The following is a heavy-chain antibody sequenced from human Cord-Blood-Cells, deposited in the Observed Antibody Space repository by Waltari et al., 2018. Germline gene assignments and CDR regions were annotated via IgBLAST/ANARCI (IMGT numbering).Heavy chain of an antibody. D-gene: IGHD2-2*01. Sequence: QVQLVQSGAEVKKPGASVKVSCKASGYTFTGYYMHWVRQAPGQGLEWMGWSNPTSGGTKDAQKFQGRVTMTRDTSISTAYMELSRLRSDDTAVYYCARGCSSTSCYYACDYWGQGTLVTVSS. CDR1: GYTFTGYY. V-gene: IGHV1-2*02. CDR3: ARGCSSTSCYYACDY. CDR2: SNPTSGGT. J-gene: IGHJ4*02.